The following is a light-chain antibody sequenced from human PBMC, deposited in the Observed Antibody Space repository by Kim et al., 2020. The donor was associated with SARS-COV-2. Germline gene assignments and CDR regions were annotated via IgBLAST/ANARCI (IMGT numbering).Light chain of an antibody. CDR1: KLGDKY. J-gene: IGLJ3*02. V-gene: IGLV3-1*01. CDR3: QAWDSSHWV. Sequence: SYELTQPPSVSVSPGQTASITCSGDKLGDKYACXYQQKPGQSPVLVIYQDSKRPSGIPERFSGSNSGNTATLTISGTQAMDEADYYCQAWDSSHWVFGGG. CDR2: QDS.